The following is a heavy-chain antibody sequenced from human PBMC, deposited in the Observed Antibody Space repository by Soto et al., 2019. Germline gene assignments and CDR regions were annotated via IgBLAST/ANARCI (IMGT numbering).Heavy chain of an antibody. CDR1: GGTFSSYA. J-gene: IGHJ5*02. V-gene: IGHV1-69*13. CDR2: IIPIFGTA. Sequence: SVKVSCKASGGTFSSYAISWVRQAPGQGLEWMGGIIPIFGTANYAQKFQGRVTITADESTSTAYMELSSLRSEDTAVYYCASKKGIAAAGTWWSDPWGQGTLVTVSS. CDR3: ASKKGIAAAGTWWSDP. D-gene: IGHD6-13*01.